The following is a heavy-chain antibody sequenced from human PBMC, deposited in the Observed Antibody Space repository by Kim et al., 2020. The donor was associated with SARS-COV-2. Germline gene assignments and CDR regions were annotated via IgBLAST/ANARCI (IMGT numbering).Heavy chain of an antibody. CDR1: GFTFSGSA. J-gene: IGHJ3*02. Sequence: GGSLRLSCAASGFTFSGSAMHWVRQASGKGLEWVGRIRSKSNNYATAYAASVKGRFTISRDDSKNTAYLQMNSLKSEDTAVYYCTRVPSYSNSWWDAFDIWGQGTMLPVSS. CDR3: TRVPSYSNSWWDAFDI. CDR2: IRSKSNNYAT. D-gene: IGHD6-13*01. V-gene: IGHV3-73*01.